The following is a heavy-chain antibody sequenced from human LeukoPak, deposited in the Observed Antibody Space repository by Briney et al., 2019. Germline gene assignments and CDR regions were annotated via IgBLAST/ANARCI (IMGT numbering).Heavy chain of an antibody. Sequence: ASVKVSCKASGGTFRSNAISWVRQAPGQGLEWMGGITPIFGTANYAQKFQGRVTITAVESMSTAYMELSSLRSEDTAVYYCARGKGIAGNYYYYGMDVWGQGTTVTVSS. V-gene: IGHV1-69*13. D-gene: IGHD6-13*01. J-gene: IGHJ6*02. CDR1: GGTFRSNA. CDR3: ARGKGIAGNYYYYGMDV. CDR2: ITPIFGTA.